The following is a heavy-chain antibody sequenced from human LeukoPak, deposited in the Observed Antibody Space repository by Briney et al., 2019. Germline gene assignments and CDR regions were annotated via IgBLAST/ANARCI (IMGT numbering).Heavy chain of an antibody. V-gene: IGHV4-61*08. J-gene: IGHJ4*02. CDR3: ADSPYSYGPFDY. Sequence: SQTLSLTCTVSGDSISSGDYYWSWIRQPPGKGLEWIGYIYYSGSTNYNPSLKSRVTISVDTSKNQFSLKLSSVTAADTAVYYCADSPYSYGPFDYWGQGTLVTVSS. D-gene: IGHD5-18*01. CDR2: IYYSGST. CDR1: GDSISSGDYY.